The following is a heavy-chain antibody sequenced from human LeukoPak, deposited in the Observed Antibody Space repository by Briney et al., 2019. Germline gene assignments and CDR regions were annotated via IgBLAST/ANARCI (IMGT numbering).Heavy chain of an antibody. Sequence: RSSETLSLTCTVSGGSIGSSSYYWGWIRQPPGKGLEWIGSIYYSGSTYYNPSLKSRVTISVDTSKNQFSLKLSSVTAADTAVYYCARPRYSYGNNFDYWGQGTLVTVSS. CDR3: ARPRYSYGNNFDY. D-gene: IGHD5-18*01. J-gene: IGHJ4*02. V-gene: IGHV4-39*01. CDR2: IYYSGST. CDR1: GGSIGSSSYY.